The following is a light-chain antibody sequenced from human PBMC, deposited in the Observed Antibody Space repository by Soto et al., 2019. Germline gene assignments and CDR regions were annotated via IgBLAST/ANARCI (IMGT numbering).Light chain of an antibody. CDR3: QQYGSSPWA. CDR1: QSVSSSF. CDR2: GAS. J-gene: IGKJ1*01. V-gene: IGKV3-20*01. Sequence: ENVLTQSPGTLSLSPGERATLSCRASQSVSSSFLAWYQQKPGQAPRLLIYGASTRATGIPDRFSGSGSGTDFTLTISRLEPEDCAVYYWQQYGSSPWAFGQGTMVEIK.